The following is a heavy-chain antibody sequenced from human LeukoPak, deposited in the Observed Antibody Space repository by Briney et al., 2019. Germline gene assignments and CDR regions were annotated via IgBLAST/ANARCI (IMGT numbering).Heavy chain of an antibody. CDR3: ARGTYYYDSSGYYLDWFDP. CDR2: IYYSGST. CDR1: GGSISSSSYY. Sequence: KTSETLSLTCTVSGGSISSSSYYWGRIRQPPGKGLEWIGSIYYSGSTYYNPSLKSRVTISVDTSKNQFSLKLSSVTAADTAVYYCARGTYYYDSSGYYLDWFDPWGQGTLVTVSS. D-gene: IGHD3-22*01. J-gene: IGHJ5*02. V-gene: IGHV4-39*07.